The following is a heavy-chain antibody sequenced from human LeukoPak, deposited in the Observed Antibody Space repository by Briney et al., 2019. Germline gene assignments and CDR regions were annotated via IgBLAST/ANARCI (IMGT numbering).Heavy chain of an antibody. CDR1: GYTFTGYY. Sequence: ASVKVSCKASGYTFTGYYMHWVRQAPGQGLEWMGWINPNSGGTNYAQKFQGWVTMTRDTSISTAYMGLSRLRSDDTAVYYCARGRRTTVTTSGHWYFDLWGRGTLVTVSS. CDR3: ARGRRTTVTTSGHWYFDL. V-gene: IGHV1-2*04. D-gene: IGHD4-17*01. J-gene: IGHJ2*01. CDR2: INPNSGGT.